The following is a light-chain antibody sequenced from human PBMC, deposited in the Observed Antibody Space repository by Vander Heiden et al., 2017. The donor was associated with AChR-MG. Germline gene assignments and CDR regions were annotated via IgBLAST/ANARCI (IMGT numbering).Light chain of an antibody. V-gene: IGLV2-14*01. J-gene: IGLJ2*01. Sequence: QSALTQPASVSGSPGQSTTLSCTGTSSDVGGYICVSWHQQHPAKPPKLMLYDVANRPSGGANRFSGSKSGNTASLTISGLEEEDEADYYCTSHTSSTSVVFGGGTKLTVL. CDR2: DVA. CDR3: TSHTSSTSVV. CDR1: SSDVGGYIC.